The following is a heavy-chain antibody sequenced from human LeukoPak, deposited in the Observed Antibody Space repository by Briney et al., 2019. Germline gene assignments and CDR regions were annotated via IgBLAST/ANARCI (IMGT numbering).Heavy chain of an antibody. CDR1: GGSISSYY. CDR3: AREASPPDNWFDP. CDR2: IYTSGST. V-gene: IGHV4-4*07. J-gene: IGHJ5*02. D-gene: IGHD6-6*01. Sequence: SETLSLTCTVSGGSISSYYWSWIRQPAGKGQEWIGRIYTSGSTNYNPSLKSRVTMSVDTSKNQFSLKLSPVTAADTAVYYCAREASPPDNWFDPWGQGTLVTVSS.